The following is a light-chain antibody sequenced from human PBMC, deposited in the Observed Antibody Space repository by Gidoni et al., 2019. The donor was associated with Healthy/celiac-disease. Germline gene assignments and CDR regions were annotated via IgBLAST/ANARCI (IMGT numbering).Light chain of an antibody. J-gene: IGLJ2*01. CDR3: LSADSSGAHVV. CDR1: ALPKKY. Sequence: SYDLTQPPSVSVSLGQMARIACSGEALPKKYAYWYQQKPGQFPVLVIYKDSERPSGLPERFSGSSSGTIVTLTISGVQAEDEADYYCLSADSSGAHVVFGGGTKLTVL. CDR2: KDS. V-gene: IGLV3-16*01.